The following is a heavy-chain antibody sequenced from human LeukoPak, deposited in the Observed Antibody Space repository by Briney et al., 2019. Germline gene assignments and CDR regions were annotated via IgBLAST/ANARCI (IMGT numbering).Heavy chain of an antibody. V-gene: IGHV3-21*01. CDR3: ASALAVADPFDY. CDR1: GFTFSSYG. D-gene: IGHD6-19*01. J-gene: IGHJ4*02. Sequence: PGGSLRLSCAASGFTFSSYGMHWVRQAPGKGLEWVSSISSSSSYIYYADSVKGRFTISRDNAKNSLYLQMNSLRAEDTAVYYCASALAVADPFDYWGQGTLVTVSS. CDR2: ISSSSSYI.